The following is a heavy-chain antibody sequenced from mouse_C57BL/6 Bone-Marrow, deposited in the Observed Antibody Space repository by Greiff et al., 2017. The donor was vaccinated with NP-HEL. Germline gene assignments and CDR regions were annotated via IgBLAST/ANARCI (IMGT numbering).Heavy chain of an antibody. Sequence: QVQLKESGAELVKPGASVKMSCKASGYTFTSYWITWVKQRPGQGLEWIGDIYPGSGSTNYNEKFKSKATLTVDTSSSTAYMQLSSLTSEDSAVYYCARNLVGLRRAMDYWGQGTSVTVSS. D-gene: IGHD2-2*01. J-gene: IGHJ4*01. CDR3: ARNLVGLRRAMDY. CDR1: GYTFTSYW. V-gene: IGHV1-55*01. CDR2: IYPGSGST.